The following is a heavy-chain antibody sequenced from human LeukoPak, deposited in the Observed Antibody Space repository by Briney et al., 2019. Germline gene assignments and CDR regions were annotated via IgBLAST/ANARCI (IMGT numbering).Heavy chain of an antibody. J-gene: IGHJ6*04. CDR2: IDPSDSYT. CDR3: ARHPVRYSGGWYVYYYGMDV. V-gene: IGHV5-10-1*01. Sequence: GESLKISCKGSGYSFTSYWISWVRQMPGKGLEWMGRIDPSDSYTNYSPSFQGHVTISADKSISTAYLQWSSLKASDTAMYYCARHPVRYSGGWYVYYYGMDVWGKGTTVTVSS. D-gene: IGHD6-19*01. CDR1: GYSFTSYW.